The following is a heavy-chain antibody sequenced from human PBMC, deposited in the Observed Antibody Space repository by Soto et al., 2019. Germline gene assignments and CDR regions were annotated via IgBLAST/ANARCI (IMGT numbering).Heavy chain of an antibody. V-gene: IGHV3-30-3*01. Sequence: QVQLVESGGGVVQPGRSLRLSCAASGFTFSSYAMHWVRQAPGKGLEWVAVISYDGSNKYYADSAKGRFTISRDNSKNTLYLQMNSLRAEDTAVYYCARDKAVRYYYGMDVWGQGTTVTVSS. CDR1: GFTFSSYA. CDR2: ISYDGSNK. D-gene: IGHD2-2*01. J-gene: IGHJ6*02. CDR3: ARDKAVRYYYGMDV.